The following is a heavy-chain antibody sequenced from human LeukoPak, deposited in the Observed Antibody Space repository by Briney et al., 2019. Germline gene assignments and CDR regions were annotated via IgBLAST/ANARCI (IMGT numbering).Heavy chain of an antibody. CDR3: AKSLNYYYDSSGSSKGGFDI. J-gene: IGHJ3*02. D-gene: IGHD3-22*01. Sequence: PGGSLRLSCAASGFTFSSYGMHWVRQAPGKGLEWVAFIRYDGNNKYYADSVKGRFTISRDNSKNTLYLQMNSLRAEATAVYNCAKSLNYYYDSSGSSKGGFDIWGQGTMVTVSS. CDR1: GFTFSSYG. V-gene: IGHV3-30*02. CDR2: IRYDGNNK.